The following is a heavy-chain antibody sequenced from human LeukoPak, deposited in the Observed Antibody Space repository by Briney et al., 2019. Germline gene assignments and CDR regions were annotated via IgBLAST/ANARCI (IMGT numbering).Heavy chain of an antibody. D-gene: IGHD3-10*01. CDR2: MNPNNGNT. CDR1: GFTFTSYD. J-gene: IGHJ5*02. Sequence: ASVKVSCKASGFTFTSYDINWVRQASGKGLEWKGWMNPNNGNTGYAQKFQGRVTMTRDTSISTAYMELRGLRSEDTAVYYCVRDGEGVAISVNYWFDPWGQGTLVTVSS. CDR3: VRDGEGVAISVNYWFDP. V-gene: IGHV1-8*01.